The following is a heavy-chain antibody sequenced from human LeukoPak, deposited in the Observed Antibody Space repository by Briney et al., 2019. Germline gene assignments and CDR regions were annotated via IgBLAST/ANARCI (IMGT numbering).Heavy chain of an antibody. Sequence: GGSLRLSCAASGFTFSSYGMHWVRQAPGKGLEWVAVIWYDGSNKYYADSVKGRFTISRDNSKNTLYLQMNSLRAEDTAVYYCARAPTSYYYFDYWGQGTLVTVSS. CDR1: GFTFSSYG. V-gene: IGHV3-33*01. J-gene: IGHJ4*02. D-gene: IGHD1-26*01. CDR3: ARAPTSYYYFDY. CDR2: IWYDGSNK.